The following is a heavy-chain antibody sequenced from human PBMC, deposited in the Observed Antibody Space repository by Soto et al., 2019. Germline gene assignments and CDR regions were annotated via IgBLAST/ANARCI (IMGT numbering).Heavy chain of an antibody. D-gene: IGHD2-2*01. CDR3: ARLFCSTTTCDSWFDP. J-gene: IGHJ5*02. CDR1: GYTFTTFW. CDR2: IDPRDSYV. Sequence: GESLKISCTCFGYTFTTFWISLVRQMPGKGLEWMGRIDPRDSYVNYGPSFQGHVTISLDKSIGTAYLQWGSLKASDTAMYYCARLFCSTTTCDSWFDPWGQGTLVTVSS. V-gene: IGHV5-10-1*01.